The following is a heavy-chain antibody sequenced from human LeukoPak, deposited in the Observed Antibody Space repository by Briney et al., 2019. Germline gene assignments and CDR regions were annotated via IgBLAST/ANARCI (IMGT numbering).Heavy chain of an antibody. CDR3: ARVLRYSSGGYGFDY. D-gene: IGHD6-19*01. CDR1: GYTFTRYS. Sequence: ASLKVSCKASGYTFTRYSISWVRQAPGQEVEWMGYIIAYNGNTNYAQKLQSRVTMTTDTSTRTAYMELRRLRSEETAVYYCARVLRYSSGGYGFDYWGQGTLVTVSS. J-gene: IGHJ4*02. V-gene: IGHV1-18*01. CDR2: IIAYNGNT.